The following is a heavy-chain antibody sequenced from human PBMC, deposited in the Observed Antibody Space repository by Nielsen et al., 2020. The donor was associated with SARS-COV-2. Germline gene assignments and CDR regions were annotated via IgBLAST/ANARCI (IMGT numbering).Heavy chain of an antibody. D-gene: IGHD1-26*01. CDR2: IYYSGST. CDR3: ARDSVGATTLSFDY. CDR1: GDSVSSGSYY. Sequence: SETLSLTCTVSGDSVSSGSYYWSWIRQPPGKGLEWIGYIYYSGSTNYNPSLKSRVTISVDTSKNQFSLKLSSVTAADTAVYYCARDSVGATTLSFDYWGQGTLVTVSS. J-gene: IGHJ4*02. V-gene: IGHV4-61*01.